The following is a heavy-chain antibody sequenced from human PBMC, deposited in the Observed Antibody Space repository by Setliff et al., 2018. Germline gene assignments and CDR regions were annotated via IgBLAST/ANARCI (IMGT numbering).Heavy chain of an antibody. CDR2: TISMFGTI. V-gene: IGHV1-69*05. Sequence: ASVKVSCKASGGTFSSYGINWVRQAPGQGLEWMGGTISMFGTIDYARKFQGRVTIITDESTSTAYMQLSSLGSEDTAVYYCVREGVDSRSSTDYRYYMDVWGKGTTVTVS. CDR1: GGTFSSYG. J-gene: IGHJ6*03. CDR3: VREGVDSRSSTDYRYYMDV. D-gene: IGHD3-22*01.